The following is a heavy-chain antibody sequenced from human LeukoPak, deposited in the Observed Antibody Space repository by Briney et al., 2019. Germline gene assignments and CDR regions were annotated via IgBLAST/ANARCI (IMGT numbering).Heavy chain of an antibody. CDR3: AREVVATRFDN. Sequence: GVSLRLSCAASGFTFSDYAMTWVRQAPGKGLEWVSFIHRSGATTYYADSVKGRFTISRDNVKNTIDLQMSSLRVEDTAVYYCAREVVATRFDNWGQGTLVTVST. D-gene: IGHD5-12*01. CDR2: IHRSGATT. V-gene: IGHV3-23*01. J-gene: IGHJ4*02. CDR1: GFTFSDYA.